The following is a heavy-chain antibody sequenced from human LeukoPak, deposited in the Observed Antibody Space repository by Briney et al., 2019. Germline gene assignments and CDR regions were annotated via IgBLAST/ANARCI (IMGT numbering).Heavy chain of an antibody. D-gene: IGHD1-26*01. CDR2: IKQDESEK. V-gene: IGHV3-7*01. J-gene: IGHJ4*02. CDR3: ARPSLNSGSYFDY. Sequence: GGSLRLSCAASGFTFSTYWMSWVRQTPEKGLEWVANIKQDESEKYYVDSAKGRFTISRDNARNSLYLQMNSLRAEDTAVYYCARPSLNSGSYFDYWGQGILVTVSS. CDR1: GFTFSTYW.